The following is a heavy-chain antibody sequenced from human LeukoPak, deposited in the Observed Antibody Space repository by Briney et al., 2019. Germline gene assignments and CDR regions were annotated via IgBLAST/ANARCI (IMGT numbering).Heavy chain of an antibody. CDR2: INHSGGT. V-gene: IGHV4-34*01. Sequence: PSETLSLTCAVYGGSFSSYYWSWIRQPPGKGLEWIGEINHSGGTNYNPSLKSRVTISVDTSKNQFSLKLSSVTAADTAVYYCASSPVGATDYWGQGTLVTVSS. CDR1: GGSFSSYY. J-gene: IGHJ4*02. CDR3: ASSPVGATDY. D-gene: IGHD1-26*01.